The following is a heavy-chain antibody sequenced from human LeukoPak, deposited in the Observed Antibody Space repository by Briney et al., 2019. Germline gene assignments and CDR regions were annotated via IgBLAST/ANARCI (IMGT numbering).Heavy chain of an antibody. CDR2: IYYSGST. CDR1: GGSISSYY. CDR3: ARASPRMDV. V-gene: IGHV4-59*01. J-gene: IGHJ6*04. Sequence: KPSETLSFTCTVSGGSISSYYWSWIRQPPGKGLEWIGYIYYSGSTNCNPSLKSRVTISVDTSKNQFSLKLSSVTAADTAVYYCARASPRMDVWGKGTTVTVSS.